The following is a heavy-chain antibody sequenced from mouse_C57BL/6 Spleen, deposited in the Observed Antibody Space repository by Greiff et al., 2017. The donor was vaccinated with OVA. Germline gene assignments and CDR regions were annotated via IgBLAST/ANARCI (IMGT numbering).Heavy chain of an antibody. CDR1: GFNINDYY. CDR2: IDPEDGET. CDR3: ACYSNYGWYAY. D-gene: IGHD2-5*01. V-gene: IGHV14-2*01. J-gene: IGHJ3*01. Sequence: EVQLQQSGAEFVKPGASVKLSCTASGFNINDYYMHWVKQRPEQGLEWIGRIDPEDGETKYAEKFQGKATITADTSSNTAYLQLSSLTSEDTAVYYCACYSNYGWYAYWGQGTMVTVAA.